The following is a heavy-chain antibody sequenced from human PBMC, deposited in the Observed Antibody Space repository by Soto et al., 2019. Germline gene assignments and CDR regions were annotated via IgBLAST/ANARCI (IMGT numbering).Heavy chain of an antibody. CDR1: GERFTTYG. CDR2: ISTYNTNT. CDR3: ARWAGQVRDYGGPFDY. D-gene: IGHD4-17*01. Sequence: QVQLVQSGAEVKNPGASVTVSCKASGERFTTYGISWVRQAPGQGLEWMGWISTYNTNTNYAPKFQGRLLLTTDTSTTAAHMELRSLRHDVTAVYYCARWAGQVRDYGGPFDYWGQGTLVTVSS. V-gene: IGHV1-18*04. J-gene: IGHJ4*02.